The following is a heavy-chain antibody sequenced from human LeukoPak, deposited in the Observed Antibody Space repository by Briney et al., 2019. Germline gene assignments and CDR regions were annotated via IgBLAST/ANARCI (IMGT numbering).Heavy chain of an antibody. V-gene: IGHV3-30*01. CDR3: ARDRGSGSCPLDY. J-gene: IGHJ4*02. CDR1: GFTFSSYA. D-gene: IGHD3-10*01. Sequence: QSGGSLRLSCAASGFTFSSYAMHWVRQAPGKGLEWVAVISYDGSNKYYADSVKGRFTISRDNSKNTLYLQMNSLRAEDTAVYYCARDRGSGSCPLDYWGQGTLVTVSS. CDR2: ISYDGSNK.